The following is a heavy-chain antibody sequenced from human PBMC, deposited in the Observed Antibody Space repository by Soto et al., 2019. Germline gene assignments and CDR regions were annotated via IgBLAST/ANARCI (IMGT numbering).Heavy chain of an antibody. Sequence: QVQLVQSRAEVKKPGSSVRVSCKASGGTFSSYAISWVRQAPGQGLEWMGGIIPIFGTANYAQKFQGRVTITADESTSTAYMELSSLRSEDTAVYYCASGRVLRYFDWLFLFDYWGQGTLVTVSS. J-gene: IGHJ4*02. CDR2: IIPIFGTA. CDR1: GGTFSSYA. D-gene: IGHD3-9*01. V-gene: IGHV1-69*01. CDR3: ASGRVLRYFDWLFLFDY.